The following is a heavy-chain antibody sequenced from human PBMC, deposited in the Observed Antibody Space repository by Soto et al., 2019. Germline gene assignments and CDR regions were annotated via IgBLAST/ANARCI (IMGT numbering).Heavy chain of an antibody. CDR3: ARHSQVTNRVAFPFDP. CDR2: IYYSGST. CDR1: GGSISSSSYY. V-gene: IGHV4-39*01. J-gene: IGHJ5*02. Sequence: SETLSLTCTVSGGSISSSSYYWGWIRQSPGKGLEWIGTIYYSGSTYYNPSLRSRVTISVDTSNNQFSLKLSSVTAADTAVYYCARHSQVTNRVAFPFDPWGQATMGTAYS. D-gene: IGHD3-3*02.